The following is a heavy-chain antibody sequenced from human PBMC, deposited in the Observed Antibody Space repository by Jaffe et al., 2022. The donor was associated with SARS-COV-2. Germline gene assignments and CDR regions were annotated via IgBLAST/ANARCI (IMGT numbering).Heavy chain of an antibody. V-gene: IGHV1-18*01. J-gene: IGHJ4*02. CDR2: ISAYDGNT. Sequence: QVQLVQSGAEVKKPGASVKVSCTASGYTFTTSSITWVRQAPGQGLEWMGWISAYDGNTNYAQKLQGRVTVTTDTSTSTAYMEVRSLTSDDTAVYYCARGGRGPDYWGQGTLVTVSS. D-gene: IGHD3-10*01. CDR1: GYTFTTSS. CDR3: ARGGRGPDY.